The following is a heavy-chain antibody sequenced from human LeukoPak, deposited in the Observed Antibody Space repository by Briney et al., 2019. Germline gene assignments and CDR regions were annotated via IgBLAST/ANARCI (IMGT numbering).Heavy chain of an antibody. D-gene: IGHD6-19*01. Sequence: TGGSLRLSCAASGFTFSSYSMNWVRQAPGKGLEWVSSISSSSYIYYADSVKGRFTISRDNAKNSLYLQMNSLRAEDTAVYYCARERVAGTCDYGGQGTRVTVSS. CDR2: ISSSSYI. CDR3: ARERVAGTCDY. CDR1: GFTFSSYS. V-gene: IGHV3-21*01. J-gene: IGHJ4*02.